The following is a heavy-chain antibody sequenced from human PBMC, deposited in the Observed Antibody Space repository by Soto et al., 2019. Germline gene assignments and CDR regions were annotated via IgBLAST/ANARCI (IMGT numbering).Heavy chain of an antibody. J-gene: IGHJ5*02. CDR2: ISLYSDGT. CDR1: GYTFSNYG. CDR3: ARVVPGAEAWFGP. V-gene: IGHV1-18*01. D-gene: IGHD2-2*01. Sequence: ASVKVSCKTSGYTFSNYGITWVRQAPGQPLEWLGWISLYSDGTNYAQKFQGRVSMTTDTSTATAYMELRSLRSDDTAVYYCARVVPGAEAWFGPWGQGTLVTVYS.